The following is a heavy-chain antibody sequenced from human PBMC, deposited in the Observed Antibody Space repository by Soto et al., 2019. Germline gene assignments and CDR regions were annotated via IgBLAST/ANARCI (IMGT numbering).Heavy chain of an antibody. CDR2: INPNSCGT. CDR1: GYTFTDCY. Sequence: ASVKDSCKAAGYTFTDCYRHCVRQATGQGLEEMGWINPNSCGTNYAQRFQGRITLNRDTSFSTAYLDLSRMSSDDTAVYYCARDKANMGYYYDSSAYHHGADYWGQGTLVTV. D-gene: IGHD3-22*01. V-gene: IGHV1-2*02. J-gene: IGHJ4*02. CDR3: ARDKANMGYYYDSSAYHHGADY.